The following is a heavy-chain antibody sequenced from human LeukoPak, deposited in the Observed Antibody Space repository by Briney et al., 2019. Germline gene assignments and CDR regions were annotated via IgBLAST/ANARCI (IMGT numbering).Heavy chain of an antibody. D-gene: IGHD5-24*01. CDR1: GFSFSNYE. Sequence: PGGSLRVSCVVSGFSFSNYEMNWVRQAPGKGLEWVSHISRTGTTITYADSLRGRLTVSRDNAKNSLSLEMNSLRVEDTAVYYCARVAYNSFDVWGRRTVVPVSS. CDR3: ARVAYNSFDV. V-gene: IGHV3-48*03. CDR2: ISRTGTTI. J-gene: IGHJ3*01.